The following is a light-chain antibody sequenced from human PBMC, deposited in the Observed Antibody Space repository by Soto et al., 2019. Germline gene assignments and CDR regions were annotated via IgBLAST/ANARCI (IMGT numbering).Light chain of an antibody. J-gene: IGKJ1*01. CDR3: QQYGDSSWT. CDR1: QSVTSNY. V-gene: IGKV3-20*01. CDR2: AAS. Sequence: EIVLTQSPGTLSLSPGERAALSCRASQSVTSNYLAWYQQKPGQAPRLLIYAASSRATGIPDRFSGSGSGTDFTLTITRLEPADFAVYYCQQYGDSSWT.